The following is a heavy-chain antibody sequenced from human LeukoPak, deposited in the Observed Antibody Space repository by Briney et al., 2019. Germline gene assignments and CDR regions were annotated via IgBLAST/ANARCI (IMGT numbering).Heavy chain of an antibody. CDR2: ISSSGSTI. CDR3: ARHGDRDDYGDYGGSWFDP. J-gene: IGHJ5*02. CDR1: GFTFSDYY. Sequence: GGSLRLSCAASGFTFSDYYMSWIRQAPGKGLEWVSYISSSGSTIYYADSVKGRFTISRDNAKNSLYLQMNSLRAEDTAVYYCARHGDRDDYGDYGGSWFDPWGQGTLVTVSS. V-gene: IGHV3-11*04. D-gene: IGHD4-17*01.